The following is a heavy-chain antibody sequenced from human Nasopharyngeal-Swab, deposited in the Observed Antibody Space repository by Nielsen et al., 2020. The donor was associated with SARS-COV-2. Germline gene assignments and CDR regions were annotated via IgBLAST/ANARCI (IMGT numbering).Heavy chain of an antibody. Sequence: ASLKVSCKASGYTFTSYAMHWVRQAPGQRLEWMGWINAGNGNTKYSQKFQGRVTITRDTSASTAYMELSSLRSEDTAVYYCARDLWQLVRPSNWFDPWGQGTLVTVSS. CDR3: ARDLWQLVRPSNWFDP. J-gene: IGHJ5*02. CDR2: INAGNGNT. V-gene: IGHV1-3*01. D-gene: IGHD6-6*01. CDR1: GYTFTSYA.